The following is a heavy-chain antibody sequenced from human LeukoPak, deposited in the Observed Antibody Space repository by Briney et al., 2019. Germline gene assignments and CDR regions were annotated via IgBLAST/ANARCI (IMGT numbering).Heavy chain of an antibody. J-gene: IGHJ6*03. Sequence: RASVKVSCKASGYTFTSYDINWVRQAPGQGLEWMGWMNPNSGNTGYAQKFQGRVTTTRNTSISTAYMELSSLRSEDTAVYYCAIRGYSGYGQYYYYYYYMDVWGKGTTVTVSS. CDR3: AIRGYSGYGQYYYYYYYMDV. D-gene: IGHD5-12*01. CDR2: MNPNSGNT. V-gene: IGHV1-8*03. CDR1: GYTFTSYD.